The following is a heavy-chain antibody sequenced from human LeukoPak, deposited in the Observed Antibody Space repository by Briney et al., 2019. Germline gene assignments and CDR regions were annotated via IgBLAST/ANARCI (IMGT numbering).Heavy chain of an antibody. CDR3: ARAVSDYFDY. CDR2: ISGSGGST. J-gene: IGHJ4*02. CDR1: GFTFSSYA. Sequence: GGSLRLSCAASGFTFSSYAMSWVRQAPGKGLEWVSAISGSGGSTYYADSVKGRFTTSRDNSKHTLYLKMNSLTAEDTAVYSCARAVSDYFDYWGQGTLVTVSS. V-gene: IGHV3-23*01.